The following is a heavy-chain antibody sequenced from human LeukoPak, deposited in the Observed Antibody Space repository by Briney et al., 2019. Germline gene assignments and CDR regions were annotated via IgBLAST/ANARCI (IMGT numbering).Heavy chain of an antibody. CDR2: TYYRSKWNS. Sequence: SQTLSLTCAISGDNVSSNSASWNWIRQSPSRGLEWLGRTYYRSKWNSDYAVSVKSRITINPDTSKNQFSLHLNSVTPEDTAVYYCARDPDSSYEWGPFDPWGQGTLVTVSS. V-gene: IGHV6-1*01. CDR3: ARDPDSSYEWGPFDP. J-gene: IGHJ5*02. CDR1: GDNVSSNSAS. D-gene: IGHD1-26*01.